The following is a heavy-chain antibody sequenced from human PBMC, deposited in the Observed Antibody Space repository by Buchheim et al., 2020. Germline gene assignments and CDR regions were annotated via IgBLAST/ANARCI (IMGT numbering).Heavy chain of an antibody. Sequence: QVQLQQWGAGLLKPSETLSLTCAVYGGSFSGYYWSWIRQPPGKGLEWIGEINHSGSTNYNPSLKSRVTISVDTSKNQFSLKLSSVTAADTAVYYCARGCGREEAGYSSSDWLDPWGQGTL. CDR3: ARGCGREEAGYSSSDWLDP. D-gene: IGHD6-13*01. V-gene: IGHV4-34*01. J-gene: IGHJ5*02. CDR1: GGSFSGYY. CDR2: INHSGST.